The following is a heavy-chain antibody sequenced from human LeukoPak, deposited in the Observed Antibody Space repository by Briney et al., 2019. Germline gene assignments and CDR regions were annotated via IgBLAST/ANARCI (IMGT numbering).Heavy chain of an antibody. CDR2: ISYDGSNK. J-gene: IGHJ6*02. CDR3: ARDSPRFAYYYYYGMDV. D-gene: IGHD3-16*01. Sequence: PGGSLRLSCAASGFTFSSYAMHWVRQAPGKGLEWVAVISYDGSNKYYADSVKGRFTISRDNSKNTLYLQMNSLRAEDTAVYYCARDSPRFAYYYYYGMDVWGQGTTVTVSS. CDR1: GFTFSSYA. V-gene: IGHV3-30*04.